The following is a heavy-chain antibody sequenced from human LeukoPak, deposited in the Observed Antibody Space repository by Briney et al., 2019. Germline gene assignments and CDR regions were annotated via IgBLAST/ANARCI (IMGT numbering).Heavy chain of an antibody. D-gene: IGHD3-16*01. CDR1: GFTFDDYA. V-gene: IGHV3-43*02. Sequence: GGSLRLSCAASGFTFDDYAMHWVRQAPGKGLEWVSLISGDGGSTYYADSVKGRFTISRDNSKNSLYLQMNSLRPEDTALYYCAKDPDLWDNWFDPWGQGTPVTVSS. J-gene: IGHJ5*02. CDR2: ISGDGGST. CDR3: AKDPDLWDNWFDP.